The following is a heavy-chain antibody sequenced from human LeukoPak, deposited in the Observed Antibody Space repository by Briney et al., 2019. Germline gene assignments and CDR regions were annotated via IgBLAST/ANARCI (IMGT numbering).Heavy chain of an antibody. CDR1: GYTFTRYI. CDR2: MNPNSGNT. D-gene: IGHD2-15*01. J-gene: IGHJ6*03. CDR3: ARAGYCSGGSCYGYYYYYMDV. Sequence: ASVKVSCKASGYTFTRYIISWVRQAPGQGLEWMGWMNPNSGNTGYAQKFQGRVTITRNTSISTAYMELSSLRSEDTAVYYCARAGYCSGGSCYGYYYYYMDVWGKGTTVTVSS. V-gene: IGHV1-8*03.